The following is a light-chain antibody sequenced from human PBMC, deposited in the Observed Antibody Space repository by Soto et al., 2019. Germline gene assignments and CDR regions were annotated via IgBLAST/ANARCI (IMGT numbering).Light chain of an antibody. CDR2: DVS. Sequence: QSVLTQPASVSGSPGQSITISCTGTSSDVGGYDYVSWYQSHPGEAPKLIIYDVSNRPSGVSDRFSGSKSGHTASLTISGLQAGDEADYYCCSYTSSIYYFFGTGTKLTVL. J-gene: IGLJ1*01. CDR3: CSYTSSIYYF. V-gene: IGLV2-14*03. CDR1: SSDVGGYDY.